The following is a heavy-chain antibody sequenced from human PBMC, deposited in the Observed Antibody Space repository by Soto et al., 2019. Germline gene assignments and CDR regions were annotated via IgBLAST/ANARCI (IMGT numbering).Heavy chain of an antibody. V-gene: IGHV1-69*13. J-gene: IGHJ6*02. D-gene: IGHD6-13*01. Sequence: ASVKVSCKASGGTFSSYAISWVRQAPGQGLEWMGGIIPIFGTANYAQKFQGRVTITADESTSTAYMELSSLRSEDTAVYYCEREGSSSWYAPARSDYYYGMDVWGQGTTVTVS. CDR2: IIPIFGTA. CDR3: EREGSSSWYAPARSDYYYGMDV. CDR1: GGTFSSYA.